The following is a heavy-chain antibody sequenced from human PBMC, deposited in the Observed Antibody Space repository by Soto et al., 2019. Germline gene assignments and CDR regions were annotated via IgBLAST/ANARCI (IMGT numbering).Heavy chain of an antibody. V-gene: IGHV3-30*18. CDR2: ISYGGSNK. CDR1: GFTFSSYG. J-gene: IGHJ4*02. CDR3: AKSRGPADY. Sequence: GGSLRLSCAASGFTFSSYGMHWVRQAPGKGLEWVAVISYGGSNKYYADSVKGRFTISRDNSKNTLYLQMNSLRAGDTAVYYCAKSRGPADYWGQGTLVTVSS.